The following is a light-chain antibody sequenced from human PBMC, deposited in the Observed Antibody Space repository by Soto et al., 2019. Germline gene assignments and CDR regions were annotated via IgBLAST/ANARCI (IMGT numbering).Light chain of an antibody. CDR1: QSVSNN. Sequence: EIVMTQSPATLSVSPGERATLSCRASQSVSNNLAWYQQKAGQAPRLLIYGASTRATGIPARFSGSGSGTEXXXXXXXXQSEXFAXXXXXXXNNWPPWTFGQGTKVEIK. CDR3: XXXNNWPPWT. CDR2: GAS. J-gene: IGKJ1*01. V-gene: IGKV3-15*01.